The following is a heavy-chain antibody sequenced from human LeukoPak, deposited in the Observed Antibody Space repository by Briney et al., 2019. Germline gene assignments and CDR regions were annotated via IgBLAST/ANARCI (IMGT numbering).Heavy chain of an antibody. Sequence: LGASVKVSCKASGYTFTGYYMHWVRQAPGQGLEWMGWINPNSGGTNYAQKFQGRVTMTRDTSISTAYMELSRLRSDDTAVYYCARESDIVVVVAATEWFDPWGQGTLVTVSS. D-gene: IGHD2-15*01. J-gene: IGHJ5*02. CDR2: INPNSGGT. CDR1: GYTFTGYY. CDR3: ARESDIVVVVAATEWFDP. V-gene: IGHV1-2*02.